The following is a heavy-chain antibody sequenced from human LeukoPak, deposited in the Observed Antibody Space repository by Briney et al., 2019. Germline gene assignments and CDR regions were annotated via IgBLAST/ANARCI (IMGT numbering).Heavy chain of an antibody. CDR3: AKDIYGTGIQDAFDI. CDR2: ISWSSGRI. J-gene: IGHJ3*02. CDR1: GFTFDDYA. Sequence: QPGRSLRLSCAASGFTFDDYAMHWVRQAPGKGLEWVSSISWSSGRIGYADSVKGRFTISRDNAKNSLYLQMNSLRAEDMALYFCAKDIYGTGIQDAFDIWGQGTMVTVSS. D-gene: IGHD1-1*01. V-gene: IGHV3-9*03.